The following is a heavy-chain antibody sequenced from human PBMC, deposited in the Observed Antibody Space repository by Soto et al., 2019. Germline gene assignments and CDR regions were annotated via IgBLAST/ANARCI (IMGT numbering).Heavy chain of an antibody. V-gene: IGHV4-34*01. D-gene: IGHD2-15*01. CDR1: GGCFSGYY. CDR3: ARGSRMRIPAASGRDYCYHGLDV. CDR2: INHRGSI. Sequence: QVQLQQRGAGLLKPSETLSLNCAVYGGCFSGYYWSWIRQPPGQGLEWIGEINHRGSINYNPSLKSRVTTSVDTPKSQFSPKLNSVTAADTAVFYCARGSRMRIPAASGRDYCYHGLDVWGQGTGVTVSS. J-gene: IGHJ6*02.